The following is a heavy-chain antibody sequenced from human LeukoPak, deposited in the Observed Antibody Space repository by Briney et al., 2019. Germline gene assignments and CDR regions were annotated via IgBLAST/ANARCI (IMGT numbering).Heavy chain of an antibody. CDR3: VRHFWSIPSRPVDY. Sequence: PSETLSLTCAVSGGSISSGGYSWSWIRQPPGKGLEWIGSIYYSGSTYYNPSLKSRVTLSVDTSKNQFSLKLSPVTAADTAVYYCVRHFWSIPSRPVDYWGQGTLVTVSS. CDR2: IYYSGST. J-gene: IGHJ4*02. D-gene: IGHD3-3*01. CDR1: GGSISSGGYS. V-gene: IGHV4-30-2*03.